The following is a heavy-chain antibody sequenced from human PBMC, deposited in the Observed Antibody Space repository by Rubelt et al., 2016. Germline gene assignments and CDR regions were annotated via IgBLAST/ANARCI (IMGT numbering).Heavy chain of an antibody. D-gene: IGHD3-16*01. CDR1: GFSSGSHW. CDR3: SRMLED. V-gene: IGHV3-7*01. J-gene: IGHJ4*02. CDR2: IKQDGSEK. Sequence: GGSLRLSCVGSGFSSGSHWMSWVRQAPGKGLEWVANIKQDGSEKNYVDSVKGRFTISRDNAKNLVFLQMNSLRAEDTAVYFCSRMLEDWGQGALVTVSS.